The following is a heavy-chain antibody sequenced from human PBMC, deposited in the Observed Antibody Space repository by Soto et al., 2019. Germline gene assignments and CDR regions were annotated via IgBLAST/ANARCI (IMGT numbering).Heavy chain of an antibody. J-gene: IGHJ4*02. CDR3: ARGASGYSYGSRFDS. V-gene: IGHV3-21*04. D-gene: IGHD5-18*01. CDR2: ISSSSSYT. Sequence: GGSLRLSCAASGFTFSSYSMNWVRQAPGKGLEWVSSISSSSSYTYYADSVKGRFTISRDSSKNTLYLQMNSLRAEDTAVYYCARGASGYSYGSRFDSWGKGTLVTVSS. CDR1: GFTFSSYS.